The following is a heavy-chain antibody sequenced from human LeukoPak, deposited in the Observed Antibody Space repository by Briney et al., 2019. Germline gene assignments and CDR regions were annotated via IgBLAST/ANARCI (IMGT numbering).Heavy chain of an antibody. J-gene: IGHJ4*02. Sequence: GGSLRLSCAASGFTFSRFWMNWVRQAPGKGLEWVANMKEDGSEKYYVDSVKGRFTISRDNAKNSLYLQMNSLRAEDTAVYFCARVLGEFSLPDYWGQGTLVTVSS. CDR2: MKEDGSEK. CDR3: ARVLGEFSLPDY. CDR1: GFTFSRFW. V-gene: IGHV3-7*01. D-gene: IGHD3-16*01.